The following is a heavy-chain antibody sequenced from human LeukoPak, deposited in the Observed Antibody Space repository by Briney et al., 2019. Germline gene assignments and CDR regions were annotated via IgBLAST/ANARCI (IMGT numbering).Heavy chain of an antibody. D-gene: IGHD2-2*01. V-gene: IGHV4-59*01. CDR3: ARGDVVPAPFDY. Sequence: SETLSLTCTVSGGSISSYYWSWIRQPPGKGLEWIGYVYYSGSTNYNPSLKSRVTISVDTSENQFSLKLSSVAAADTAVYYCARGDVVPAPFDYWGQGTLVTVSS. J-gene: IGHJ4*02. CDR1: GGSISSYY. CDR2: VYYSGST.